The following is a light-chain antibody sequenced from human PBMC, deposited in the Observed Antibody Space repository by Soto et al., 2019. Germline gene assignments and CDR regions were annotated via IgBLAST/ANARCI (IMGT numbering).Light chain of an antibody. V-gene: IGKV3D-15*01. CDR1: QSVGSK. J-gene: IGKJ5*01. CDR2: GAS. Sequence: EIVMTQSPATLSVSPGEGATLSCRASQSVGSKLAWYQQKPGQAPRLLIFGASTRATGIPASFSGSGSGTEFTLTISSLQSEDFATYYCQQLAGFPITFGQGTRLEIK. CDR3: QQLAGFPIT.